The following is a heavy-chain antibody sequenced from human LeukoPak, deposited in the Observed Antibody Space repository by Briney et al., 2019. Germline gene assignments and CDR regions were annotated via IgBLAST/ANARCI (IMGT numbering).Heavy chain of an antibody. V-gene: IGHV4-39*01. D-gene: IGHD4-23*01. CDR3: ARLDYGGRSVRWYFDY. J-gene: IGHJ4*02. Sequence: PSETLSLTCTVSGGSVGSSSFHWGWIRQPPGKGLEWIGNIYYTGATSYNPSLKSRVTISVDTSKNQFSLRVNSVTAADTAVYYCARLDYGGRSVRWYFDYWGQGNLVTVSS. CDR1: GGSVGSSSFH. CDR2: IYYTGAT.